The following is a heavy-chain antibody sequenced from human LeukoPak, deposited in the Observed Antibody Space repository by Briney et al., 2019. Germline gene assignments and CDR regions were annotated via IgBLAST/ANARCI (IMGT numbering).Heavy chain of an antibody. Sequence: PGGSLRLSCAASGFTFSTYSMCWVRPAPGKGLEWVSSISISSTYIYYADSVKGRFTISRDNAKNSLYLQMNSLRAEDTAVYYCVREWELPPNFDYWGQGTLVTVSS. CDR2: ISISSTYI. V-gene: IGHV3-21*01. D-gene: IGHD1-26*01. CDR1: GFTFSTYS. CDR3: VREWELPPNFDY. J-gene: IGHJ4*02.